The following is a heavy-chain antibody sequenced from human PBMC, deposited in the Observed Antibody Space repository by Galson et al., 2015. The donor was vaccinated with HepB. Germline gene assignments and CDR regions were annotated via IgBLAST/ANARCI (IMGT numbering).Heavy chain of an antibody. Sequence: TLSLTCAVSGVSITGSNWWAWVRQPPGKGLEWIGEVYHSGSANYSPSLKSRVTISVDKSKNQMSLMVRSVTGADTAVYYCARAPFAYYSLVVWGQGTTVTVSS. CDR3: ARAPFAYYSLVV. CDR2: VYHSGSA. D-gene: IGHD3-3*01. V-gene: IGHV4-4*02. J-gene: IGHJ6*02. CDR1: GVSITGSNW.